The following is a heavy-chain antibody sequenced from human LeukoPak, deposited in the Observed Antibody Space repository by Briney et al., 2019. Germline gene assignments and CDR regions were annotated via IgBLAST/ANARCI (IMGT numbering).Heavy chain of an antibody. V-gene: IGHV3-23*01. CDR2: IRGSGGST. Sequence: GGSLRLSCAASGFTFSSHAMSWVRQAPGKGLEWVSGIRGSGGSTYYADSVKGRFTISRDNSKNTLYLQMDSLRAEDTAVYYCAKDRVYSSSWYGGLDYWGQGTLVTVSS. CDR3: AKDRVYSSSWYGGLDY. J-gene: IGHJ4*02. D-gene: IGHD6-13*01. CDR1: GFTFSSHA.